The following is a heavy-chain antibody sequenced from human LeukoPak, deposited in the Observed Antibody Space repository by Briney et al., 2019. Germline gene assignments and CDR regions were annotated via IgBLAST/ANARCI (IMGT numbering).Heavy chain of an antibody. V-gene: IGHV1-69*06. CDR1: GGTFSSYA. CDR2: IIPIFGTA. CDR3: ARDRVDYDSSGYWFDY. D-gene: IGHD3-22*01. J-gene: IGHJ4*02. Sequence: SVKVSCKASGGTFSSYAISWVRQAPGQGLEWMGGIIPIFGTANYAQKFQGRVTITADKSTSTAYMELSSLRSGDTAVYYCARDRVDYDSSGYWFDYWGQGTLVTVSS.